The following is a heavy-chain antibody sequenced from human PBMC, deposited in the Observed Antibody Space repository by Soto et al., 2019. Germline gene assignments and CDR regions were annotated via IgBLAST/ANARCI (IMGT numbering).Heavy chain of an antibody. CDR2: IYYSGST. V-gene: IGHV4-61*01. Sequence: QVQLQESGPGLVKPSETLSLTCTVSGGSVSSGSYYWSWIRQPPGKGLEWIGYIYYSGSTNYNPSLKSRVTISVDTSKNQFSLKLSSVTAADTAVYYCARDSSSSHFDYWGQGTLVTVSS. D-gene: IGHD6-13*01. CDR3: ARDSSSSHFDY. CDR1: GGSVSSGSYY. J-gene: IGHJ4*02.